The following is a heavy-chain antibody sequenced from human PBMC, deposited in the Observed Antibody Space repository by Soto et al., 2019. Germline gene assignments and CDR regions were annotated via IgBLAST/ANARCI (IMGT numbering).Heavy chain of an antibody. J-gene: IGHJ4*02. CDR1: GFTFSGYW. D-gene: IGHD2-2*01. CDR2: IKQDGSEK. Sequence: EVQLVKSGGGLVQPGGSLRLSCAASGFTFSGYWMSWVRQAPGKGLEWVANIKQDGSEKYYADSVKGRFTISRDNAKNSLYLLMNSLRAEDTAVYYCAKNNRYCSSTNCFVFDYWGQGTLVTVSS. CDR3: AKNNRYCSSTNCFVFDY. V-gene: IGHV3-7*01.